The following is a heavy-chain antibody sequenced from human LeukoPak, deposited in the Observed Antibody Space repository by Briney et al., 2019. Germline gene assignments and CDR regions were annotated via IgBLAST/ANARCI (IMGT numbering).Heavy chain of an antibody. D-gene: IGHD3-16*01. V-gene: IGHV4-59*01. Sequence: PSETSFLACTVSGGSISSYYWSWIRQSPGKGLERIGYLYYSGSTNYYHSLKSRVTISVDTSKNQFSLKLSSVTAADTAVYYCARGGRRDFDYWGQGTLVTVAS. CDR1: GGSISSYY. CDR2: LYYSGST. CDR3: ARGGRRDFDY. J-gene: IGHJ4*02.